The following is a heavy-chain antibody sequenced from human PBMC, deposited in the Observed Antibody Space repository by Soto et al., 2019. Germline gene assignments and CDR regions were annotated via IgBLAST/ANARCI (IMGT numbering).Heavy chain of an antibody. CDR2: ISSNSAHI. V-gene: IGHV3-21*01. Sequence: GGSLRLSCAASGFTFRSFTMNWVRQAPGKGLEWVSTISSNSAHIYYTDALRGRFTISRDNAKNSLHLQMNSLRAEDTAVYYCTRDASRDSSARGWFDPWGPGTLVTVSS. D-gene: IGHD6-13*01. CDR3: TRDASRDSSARGWFDP. CDR1: GFTFRSFT. J-gene: IGHJ5*02.